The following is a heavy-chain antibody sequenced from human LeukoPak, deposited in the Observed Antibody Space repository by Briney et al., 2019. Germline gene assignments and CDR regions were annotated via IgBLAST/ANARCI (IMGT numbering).Heavy chain of an antibody. Sequence: ASVKVSCKASGYTFTSYGISWVRQAPGQGLEWMGWINPNSGGTNYAQKFQGRVTMTRDTSISTAYMELSSLRSEDTAVYYCAMHKRRDDIVVVPAAIRDLYYYYYMDVWGKGTTVTVSS. CDR1: GYTFTSYG. CDR3: AMHKRRDDIVVVPAAIRDLYYYYYMDV. D-gene: IGHD2-2*02. CDR2: INPNSGGT. V-gene: IGHV1-2*02. J-gene: IGHJ6*03.